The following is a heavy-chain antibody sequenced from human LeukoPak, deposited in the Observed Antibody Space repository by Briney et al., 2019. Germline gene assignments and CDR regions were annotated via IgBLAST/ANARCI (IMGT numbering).Heavy chain of an antibody. CDR2: ISSSSTYM. D-gene: IGHD6-19*01. CDR1: GFTFSSYY. V-gene: IGHV3-21*01. Sequence: GGSLRLSCAASGFTFSSYYMSWVRQAPGKGLEWVSSISSSSTYMFYAYSVRGRFTISRDNAKNSLYLQMNSLRAEDTAVYYCARDRGSGWHTFDYWGQGTLVTVSS. CDR3: ARDRGSGWHTFDY. J-gene: IGHJ4*02.